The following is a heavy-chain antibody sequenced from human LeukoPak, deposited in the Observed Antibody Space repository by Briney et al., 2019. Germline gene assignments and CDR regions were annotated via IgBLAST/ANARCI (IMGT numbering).Heavy chain of an antibody. J-gene: IGHJ4*02. CDR1: GFTFSSYG. CDR3: ARDPYDFWSGRLYYFDY. Sequence: PGRSLRLSCAASGFTFSSYGMHWVRQAPGKGLEWVAVIWYDGSNKYYADSVKGRFTTSRDNSKNTLYLQMNSLRAEDTAVYYCARDPYDFWSGRLYYFDYWGQGTLVTVSS. CDR2: IWYDGSNK. V-gene: IGHV3-33*01. D-gene: IGHD3-3*01.